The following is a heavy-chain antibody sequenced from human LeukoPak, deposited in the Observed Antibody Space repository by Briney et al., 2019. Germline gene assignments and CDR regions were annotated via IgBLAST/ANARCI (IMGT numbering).Heavy chain of an antibody. J-gene: IGHJ4*02. Sequence: SETLPLTCTVSGGSVSSDNSYWNWIRQPAGKGLEWIGRIYADGSSTYNPSLKSRVTISVDSSKNQFSLRLSSMTAADTAVYYCARGYYYHRWGQGTLVTVSS. V-gene: IGHV4-61*02. D-gene: IGHD3-22*01. CDR3: ARGYYYHR. CDR1: GGSVSSDNSY. CDR2: IYADGSS.